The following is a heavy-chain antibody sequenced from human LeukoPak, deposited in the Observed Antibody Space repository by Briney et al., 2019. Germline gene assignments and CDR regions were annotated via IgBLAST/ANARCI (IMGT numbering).Heavy chain of an antibody. CDR2: ISPGGDEV. Sequence: GGSLRLSCAASGFIFSDYHMSWIRQAPGKGLEWVSYISPGGDEVYFADSVKGRFTISWDNAKNSLFLQMSSLTAEDTAVYYCSGGRDIAVAGPEGYFDYWGQGSLVTVSS. D-gene: IGHD6-19*01. J-gene: IGHJ4*02. CDR3: SGGRDIAVAGPEGYFDY. V-gene: IGHV3-11*01. CDR1: GFIFSDYH.